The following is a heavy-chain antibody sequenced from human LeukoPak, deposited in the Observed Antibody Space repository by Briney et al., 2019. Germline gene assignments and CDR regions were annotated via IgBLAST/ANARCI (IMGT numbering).Heavy chain of an antibody. J-gene: IGHJ6*03. V-gene: IGHV3-30*04. Sequence: GGSLRLSCAASGFTFSSYAMHWVRQAPGKGLEWVAVISYDGSNKYYADSVKGRFTVSRDNSKNTLYLQMKSLRAEDTAVYYCAKGGGYEAQYYYYYLDVWGKGTTVTISS. CDR1: GFTFSSYA. D-gene: IGHD5-12*01. CDR3: AKGGGYEAQYYYYYLDV. CDR2: ISYDGSNK.